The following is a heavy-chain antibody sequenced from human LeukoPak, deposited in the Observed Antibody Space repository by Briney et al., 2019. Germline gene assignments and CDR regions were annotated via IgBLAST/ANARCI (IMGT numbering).Heavy chain of an antibody. CDR1: GFTFSSYG. D-gene: IGHD3-22*01. CDR3: VSGDSSGYYYFDY. V-gene: IGHV3-30*03. J-gene: IGHJ4*02. Sequence: PGRSLRLSCAASGFTFSSYGMHWVRQAPGKGLEWVAVISYDGSNKYHADSVKGRFTISRDNSKNTLYLQMNSLRAEDTAVYYCVSGDSSGYYYFDYWGQGTLVTVSS. CDR2: ISYDGSNK.